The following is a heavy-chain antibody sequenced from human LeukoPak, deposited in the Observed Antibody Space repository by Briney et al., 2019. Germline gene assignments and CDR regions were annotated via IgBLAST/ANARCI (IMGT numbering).Heavy chain of an antibody. CDR3: ARNRGSGLVGPMADFDY. V-gene: IGHV4-4*07. J-gene: IGHJ4*02. CDR2: IYISGST. D-gene: IGHD1-26*01. Sequence: SETLSLTCTVSGGSISCYYWSWIRHPAGKGLEWIGRIYISGSTNYNPSLKSRVTMSVDTSKNQFSLKLSSVTAADTAVYYCARNRGSGLVGPMADFDYWGQGTLVTVSS. CDR1: GGSISCYY.